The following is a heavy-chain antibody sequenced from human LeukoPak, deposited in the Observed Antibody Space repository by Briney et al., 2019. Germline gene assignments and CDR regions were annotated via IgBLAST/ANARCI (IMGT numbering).Heavy chain of an antibody. J-gene: IGHJ4*02. Sequence: GGSLRLSCAASGFTFSIYGMHWVRQAPGKGLEWVAVISYGGSNKYYADSVKGRFTISRDNYKNTLYLQMNSLRAEDTAVYYCAKGPDSSGYYYYVDYWGRGTLVTVSS. CDR1: GFTFSIYG. CDR3: AKGPDSSGYYYYVDY. CDR2: ISYGGSNK. V-gene: IGHV3-30*18. D-gene: IGHD3-22*01.